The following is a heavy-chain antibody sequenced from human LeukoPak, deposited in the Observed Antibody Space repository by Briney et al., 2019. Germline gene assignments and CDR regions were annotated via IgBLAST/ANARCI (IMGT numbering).Heavy chain of an antibody. CDR3: ARVDSVTHLDY. J-gene: IGHJ4*02. CDR1: GGSISSSSYY. D-gene: IGHD2-21*02. V-gene: IGHV4-39*01. Sequence: SETLSLTCTVSGGSISSSSYYWGWIRQPPGKGLEWIGSIYYSGSTYYNPSLKSRVTISVDTSKNQFSLKLSSVTAADTAVYYCARVDSVTHLDYWGQGTLVTVSS. CDR2: IYYSGST.